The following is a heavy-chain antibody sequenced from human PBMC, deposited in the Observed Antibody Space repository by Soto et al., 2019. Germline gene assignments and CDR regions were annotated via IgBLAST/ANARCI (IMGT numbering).Heavy chain of an antibody. D-gene: IGHD3-3*01. CDR3: VRGRAVTTPGPNCDY. Sequence: EVQLVESGGGLVQPGGSLRLSCVVSGFTFSSYSMNWVRQAPGKGLEWVSYISSSSSTIYYADSVKGRFTISRDNAKNSLYLQINSLRAEDTAGYYCVRGRAVTTPGPNCDYGGQGTLVTVSS. CDR1: GFTFSSYS. J-gene: IGHJ4*02. CDR2: ISSSSSTI. V-gene: IGHV3-48*01.